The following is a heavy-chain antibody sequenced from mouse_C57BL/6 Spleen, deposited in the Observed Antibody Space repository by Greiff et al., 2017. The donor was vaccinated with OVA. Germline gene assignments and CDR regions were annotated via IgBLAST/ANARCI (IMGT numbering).Heavy chain of an antibody. D-gene: IGHD2-4*01. J-gene: IGHJ4*01. CDR2: INYDGSST. CDR1: GFTFSDYY. CDR3: ARYYDPYYYAMDY. Sequence: EVQLMESEGGLVQPGSSMKLSCTASGFTFSDYYMAWVRQVPEKGLEWVANINYDGSSTYYLDALKSRFIISRDNAKNILYLQMSSLKSEDTATYYCARYYDPYYYAMDYWGQGTSVTVSS. V-gene: IGHV5-16*01.